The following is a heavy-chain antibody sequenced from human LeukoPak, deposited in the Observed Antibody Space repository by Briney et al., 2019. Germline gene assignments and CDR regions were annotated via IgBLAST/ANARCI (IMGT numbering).Heavy chain of an antibody. CDR1: GYTFTGYY. CDR2: INPNSGGT. V-gene: IGHV1-2*02. J-gene: IGHJ5*02. D-gene: IGHD3-3*01. CDR3: ARDPYYDFWSGYYGGNWFDP. Sequence: GASVKVSCKASGYTFTGYYMHWVRQAPGQGLEWMGWINPNSGGTNYAQKFQGRVTKTRDTSISTAYMELSRLRSDDTAVYYCARDPYYDFWSGYYGGNWFDPWGQGTLVTVSS.